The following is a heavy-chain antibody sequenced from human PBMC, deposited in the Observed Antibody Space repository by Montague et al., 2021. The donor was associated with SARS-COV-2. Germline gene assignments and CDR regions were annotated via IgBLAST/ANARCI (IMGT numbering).Heavy chain of an antibody. J-gene: IGHJ4*02. CDR1: GFTFSSNA. CDR2: IDVGGDNG. V-gene: IGHV3-23*01. CDR3: AKDFSNFVGASTD. Sequence: SLRLSCAVSGFTFSSNAMAWVRQAPGKGLEWVATIDVGGDNGNYADSVKGRFTISRDNSKNTLYLQMNSLRAEDTAIFYCAKDFSNFVGASTDWSQGTLVTVSS. D-gene: IGHD1-26*01.